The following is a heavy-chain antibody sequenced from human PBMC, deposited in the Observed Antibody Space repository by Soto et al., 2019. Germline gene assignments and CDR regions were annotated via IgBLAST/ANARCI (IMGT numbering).Heavy chain of an antibody. J-gene: IGHJ6*02. Sequence: GESLKISCKGSGYSFTSYWIGWVRQMPGKGLEWMGIIYPGDSDTRYSPSFQGQVTISADKSISTAYLQWSSLKASDTAMYYCARRSSSGSPNYYYYGMDVWGQGTTVTVSS. CDR1: GYSFTSYW. CDR2: IYPGDSDT. V-gene: IGHV5-51*01. CDR3: ARRSSSGSPNYYYYGMDV. D-gene: IGHD6-19*01.